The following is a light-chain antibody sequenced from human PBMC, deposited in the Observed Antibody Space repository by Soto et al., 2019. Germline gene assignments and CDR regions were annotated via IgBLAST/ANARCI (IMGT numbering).Light chain of an antibody. CDR1: SSNIGAGYD. CDR3: QSYDSSLSGSRV. V-gene: IGLV1-40*01. J-gene: IGLJ2*01. CDR2: GNS. Sequence: QSVLTQPPSVSGAPGQRVTISCTGSSSNIGAGYDVHWYQQLPGTAPKLLISGNSNRPSGVPDRFSGSKSGTSASLAITGLQAEDEADYSCQSYDSSLSGSRVFGGGTKLTVL.